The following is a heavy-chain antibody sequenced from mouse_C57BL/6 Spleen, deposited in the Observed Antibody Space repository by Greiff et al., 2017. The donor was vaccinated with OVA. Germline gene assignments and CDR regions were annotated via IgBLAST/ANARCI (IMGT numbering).Heavy chain of an antibody. J-gene: IGHJ4*01. CDR2: IHPNSGST. D-gene: IGHD1-1*01. Sequence: VQLQQPGAELVKPGASVKLSCKASGYTFTSYWMHWVKQRPGQGLEWIGMIHPNSGSTNYNEKFKSKATLTVDKSSSTAYMQLSSLTSEDSAVYYCGREGGLTTVYAMDYWGQGASVTVSA. CDR3: GREGGLTTVYAMDY. CDR1: GYTFTSYW. V-gene: IGHV1-64*01.